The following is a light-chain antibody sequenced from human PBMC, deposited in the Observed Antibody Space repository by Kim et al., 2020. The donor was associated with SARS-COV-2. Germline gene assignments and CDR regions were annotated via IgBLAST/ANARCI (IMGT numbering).Light chain of an antibody. Sequence: VSQGQTASITCSGDKLGDKYACWYQQKPGQSPVLVIYQDSKRPSGIPERFSGSNSGNTATLTISGTQAMDEADYYCQAWDSSTVVFGGGTQRTVL. V-gene: IGLV3-1*01. CDR1: KLGDKY. J-gene: IGLJ2*01. CDR2: QDS. CDR3: QAWDSSTVV.